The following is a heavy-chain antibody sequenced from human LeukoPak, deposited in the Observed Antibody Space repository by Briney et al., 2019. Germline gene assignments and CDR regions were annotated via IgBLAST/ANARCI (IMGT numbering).Heavy chain of an antibody. CDR1: GGSISSGGYY. CDR2: IYYSGST. CDR3: ARVPVTTLDAFDI. D-gene: IGHD4-11*01. J-gene: IGHJ3*02. Sequence: SETLSLTCTVSGGSISSGGYYWSWIRQHPGKGLKWIGYIYYSGSTYYNPSLKSRVTISVDTSKNQFSLKLSSVTAADTAVYYCARVPVTTLDAFDIWGQGTMVTVPS. V-gene: IGHV4-31*03.